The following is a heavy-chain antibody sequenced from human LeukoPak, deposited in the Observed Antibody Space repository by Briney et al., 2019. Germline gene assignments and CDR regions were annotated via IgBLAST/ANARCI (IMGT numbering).Heavy chain of an antibody. CDR3: AKAGAFEVGAAFDY. Sequence: GGSLRLSCAASGFTFDDYAMHWVRQAPGKGLEWVSGISWNSGSIGYADSVKGRFTISRDNAKNSLYLQMSSLRAEDTALYYCAKAGAFEVGAAFDYWGQGTLVTVSS. CDR2: ISWNSGSI. CDR1: GFTFDDYA. D-gene: IGHD1-26*01. J-gene: IGHJ4*02. V-gene: IGHV3-9*01.